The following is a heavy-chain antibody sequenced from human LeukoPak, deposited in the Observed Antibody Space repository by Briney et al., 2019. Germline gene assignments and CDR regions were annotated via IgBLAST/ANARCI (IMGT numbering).Heavy chain of an antibody. V-gene: IGHV3-30*18. D-gene: IGHD1-26*01. J-gene: IGHJ5*02. CDR1: GFIFSSYG. CDR2: ISYDESNK. CDR3: AKDHGGSHYPNWFDP. Sequence: GGSLRLSCGASGFIFSSYGMHWVRQALGKGLGWVAVISYDESNKYYADSVKGRFTISRDNSKNTLYLHLNSLRTEDTAVYYCAKDHGGSHYPNWFDPWGQGTLVTVSS.